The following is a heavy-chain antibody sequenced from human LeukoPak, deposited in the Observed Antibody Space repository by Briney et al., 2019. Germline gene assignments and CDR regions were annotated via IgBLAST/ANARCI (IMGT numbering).Heavy chain of an antibody. D-gene: IGHD4-17*01. CDR1: GYIFPHYR. V-gene: IGHV1-18*01. CDR3: AREGGWGPTDYGDHVY. J-gene: IGHJ4*02. Sequence: SVKVSCKASGYIFPHYRISWVRQAPGKGLEWLGCISTYNGNTNPAEKFQGRVTMSTDTSTSSAYMELRSLRSDDTAVYYCAREGGWGPTDYGDHVYWGQGTLVTVSS. CDR2: ISTYNGNT.